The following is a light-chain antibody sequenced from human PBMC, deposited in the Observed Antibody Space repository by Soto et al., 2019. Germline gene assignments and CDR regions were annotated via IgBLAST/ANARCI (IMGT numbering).Light chain of an antibody. V-gene: IGKV3-15*01. Sequence: EIVMTQSPSTLSVSPGERATLSCRASQSVSSNLAWYQQKPGQAPRLLIYGASTRATGIPARFSGSESGTEFNLTISSLQSEDLAVYYCQQYNNWPRTFGQGTKVESK. CDR1: QSVSSN. J-gene: IGKJ1*01. CDR2: GAS. CDR3: QQYNNWPRT.